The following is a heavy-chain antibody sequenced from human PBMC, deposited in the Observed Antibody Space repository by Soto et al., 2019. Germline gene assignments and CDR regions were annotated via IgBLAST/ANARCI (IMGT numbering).Heavy chain of an antibody. CDR3: ARDRDWAFDY. CDR2: IFVDSTTI. V-gene: IGHV3-48*04. D-gene: IGHD3-9*01. CDR1: GFSFSSYS. J-gene: IGHJ4*02. Sequence: GGSLRLSCVASGFSFSSYSLVWVRQAPGKGLEWASYIFVDSTTIYYADSVKGRFTVSRDNAQNSLFLVMNSLRAEDTDVYYCARDRDWAFDYWGQGTLVTVSS.